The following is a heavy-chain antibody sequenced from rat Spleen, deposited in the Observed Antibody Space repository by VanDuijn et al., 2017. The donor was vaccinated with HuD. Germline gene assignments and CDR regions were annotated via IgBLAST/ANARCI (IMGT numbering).Heavy chain of an antibody. J-gene: IGHJ3*01. D-gene: IGHD1-1*01. Sequence: EVQLVESDGDLVQPGRSLKLSCAASGFTLSDHFMAWVRQTPTKRLEWVATISYDGSRTYYRDSVRVRFTISRDNAENTLSLQMDSLRSEDTAPYFCVRPAGTVVPNWFVYWGQGTLVTVSS. CDR2: ISYDGSRT. CDR1: GFTLSDHF. V-gene: IGHV5-29*01. CDR3: VRPAGTVVPNWFVY.